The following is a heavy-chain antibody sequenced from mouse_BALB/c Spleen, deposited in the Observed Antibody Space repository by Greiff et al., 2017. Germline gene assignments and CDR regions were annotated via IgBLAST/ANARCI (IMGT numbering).Heavy chain of an antibody. D-gene: IGHD1-1*02. J-gene: IGHJ2*01. CDR3: ARVLSYGGSFDY. Sequence: DVQLQESGPGLVKPSQSLSLTCSVTGYSITSGYYWNWIRQFPGNKLEWMGYISYDGSNNYNPSLKNRISITRDTSKNQFFLKLNSVTTEDTATYYCARVLSYGGSFDYWGQGTTLTVSS. V-gene: IGHV3-6*02. CDR2: ISYDGSN. CDR1: GYSITSGYY.